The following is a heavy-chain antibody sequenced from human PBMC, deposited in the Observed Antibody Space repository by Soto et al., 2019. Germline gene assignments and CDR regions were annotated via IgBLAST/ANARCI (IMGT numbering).Heavy chain of an antibody. CDR2: ISGYGDST. D-gene: IGHD4-4*01. Sequence: SLRLSCTASGFNFNSYAMIWVRQAPGKGLEWVSGISGYGDSTYYAASVKGRFTISRDNSQKMLFLQMNSLRAEDTAMYYCAKVPLVLSNAFDLWGQGTKVTVSS. CDR3: AKVPLVLSNAFDL. V-gene: IGHV3-23*01. CDR1: GFNFNSYA. J-gene: IGHJ3*01.